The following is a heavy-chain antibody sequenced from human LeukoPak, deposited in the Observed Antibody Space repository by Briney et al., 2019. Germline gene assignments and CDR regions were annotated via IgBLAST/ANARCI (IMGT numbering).Heavy chain of an antibody. CDR2: INPNSGGT. D-gene: IGHD3-10*01. V-gene: IGHV1-2*02. CDR3: ARHWGSYYGSGSYFANYYYYMDV. Sequence: ASVKVSCKASGYTFTGYYMHWVRQAPGQGLEWMGWINPNSGGTNYAQKFQGRVTMTRDTSISTAYLQWSSLKASDTAMYYCARHWGSYYGSGSYFANYYYYMDVWGKGTTVTVSS. CDR1: GYTFTGYY. J-gene: IGHJ6*03.